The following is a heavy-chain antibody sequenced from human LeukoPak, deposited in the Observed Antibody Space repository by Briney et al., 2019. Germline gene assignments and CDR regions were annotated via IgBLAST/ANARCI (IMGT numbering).Heavy chain of an antibody. V-gene: IGHV3-23*03. Sequence: PGGSLRLSCSASGFSFNTYAMYWVRQAPGKGLEWASLINTDGTSINYADSVKGRFTISRDNSKSTLYLQMSSLRVEDTAVYYCAKGTGSYYEDWGQGTLVTVSS. D-gene: IGHD1-26*01. CDR2: INTDGTSI. J-gene: IGHJ4*02. CDR1: GFSFNTYA. CDR3: AKGTGSYYED.